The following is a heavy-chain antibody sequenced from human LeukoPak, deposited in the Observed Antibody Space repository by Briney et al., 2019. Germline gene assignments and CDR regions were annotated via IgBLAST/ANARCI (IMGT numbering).Heavy chain of an antibody. Sequence: SETLSLTCAVYGGSFSGYYWSWIRQPPGKWLEWIGEINHSGSTNYNPSLKSRVTISVDTSKNQFSLKLSSVTAADTAVYYCARSYYGSGSYFDYFDYWGQGTLVTVSS. CDR3: ARSYYGSGSYFDYFDY. D-gene: IGHD3-10*01. V-gene: IGHV4-34*01. CDR1: GGSFSGYY. CDR2: INHSGST. J-gene: IGHJ4*02.